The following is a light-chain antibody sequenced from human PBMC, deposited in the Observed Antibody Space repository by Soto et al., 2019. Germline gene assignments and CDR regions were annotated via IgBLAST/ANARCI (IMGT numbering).Light chain of an antibody. CDR2: EVT. CDR1: SSDVGGYDY. J-gene: IGLJ1*01. CDR3: SSYAASTKIV. Sequence: HSVLTQPPSASGSPGQSVTISCTGVSSDVGGYDYVSWYQQHPGKPPKLIIYEVTQRPSGVPDRFSGSKSGNTASLTVSGLQADDEAEYFCSSYAASTKIVFGTGTKVTVL. V-gene: IGLV2-8*01.